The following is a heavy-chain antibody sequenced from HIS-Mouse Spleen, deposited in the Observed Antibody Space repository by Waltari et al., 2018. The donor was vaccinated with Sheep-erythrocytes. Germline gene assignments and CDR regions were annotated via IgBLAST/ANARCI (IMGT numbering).Heavy chain of an antibody. CDR3: ARGYCSSTSCYGYFQH. Sequence: QVQLVQSGAEVKKPGASVKVSCKASGYTFTGYYTHWVRQAPGQGLEWMGWINPNSGGTNYAQKFQGRVTMTRDTSISTAYMELSRLRSDDKAVYYCARGYCSSTSCYGYFQHWGQGTLVTVSS. J-gene: IGHJ1*01. V-gene: IGHV1-2*02. D-gene: IGHD2-2*01. CDR2: INPNSGGT. CDR1: GYTFTGYY.